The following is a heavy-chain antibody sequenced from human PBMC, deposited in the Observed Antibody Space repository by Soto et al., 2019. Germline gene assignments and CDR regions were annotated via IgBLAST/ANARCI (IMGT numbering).Heavy chain of an antibody. CDR1: GFSPTTSGVG. V-gene: IGHV2-5*02. Sequence: QITLNESGPTVVKPTETLTLTCTFSGFSPTTSGVGVGWVRKSPGKAPEWLALIYWDDDKRYSTSLKSRLTITKDTSKNQVVLTMANVEPADTATYYCAHRVLRAVFGLVTTTAIYFDFWGQGTPVVVSS. D-gene: IGHD3-3*01. CDR3: AHRVLRAVFGLVTTTAIYFDF. J-gene: IGHJ4*02. CDR2: IYWDDDK.